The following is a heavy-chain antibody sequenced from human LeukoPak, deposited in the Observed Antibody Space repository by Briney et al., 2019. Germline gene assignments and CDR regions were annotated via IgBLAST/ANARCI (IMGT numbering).Heavy chain of an antibody. CDR2: IYYSGST. Sequence: PSETLSLTCTVSGGSISSYYWSWIRQPPGKGLEWIGYIYYSGSTNYNPSLKSRVTISVDTSKNQFSLKLSSVTAADTAVYYCAGDYGGSLDYWGQGTLVTVSS. D-gene: IGHD4-23*01. CDR3: AGDYGGSLDY. V-gene: IGHV4-59*01. J-gene: IGHJ4*02. CDR1: GGSISSYY.